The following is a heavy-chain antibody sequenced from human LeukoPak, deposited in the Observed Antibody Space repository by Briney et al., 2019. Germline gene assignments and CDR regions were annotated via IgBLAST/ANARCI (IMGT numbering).Heavy chain of an antibody. CDR1: GYTFTDYY. V-gene: IGHV1-2*02. J-gene: IGHJ6*03. CDR2: INPNSGGT. Sequence: GASVKVSCKTSGYTFTDYYMHWVRQAPGQGLEWMGWINPNSGGTNYAQKFQGRVTMTRDTSISTAYMELSRLRSDDTAVYYCARAQRSVVVAATRLYYYYMDVWGKGTTVTISS. D-gene: IGHD2-15*01. CDR3: ARAQRSVVVAATRLYYYYMDV.